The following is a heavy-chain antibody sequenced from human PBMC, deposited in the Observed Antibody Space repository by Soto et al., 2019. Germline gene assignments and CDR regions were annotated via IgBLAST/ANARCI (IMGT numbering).Heavy chain of an antibody. CDR3: ASYGGYYYGMDV. V-gene: IGHV1-69*06. D-gene: IGHD4-17*01. CDR1: GGTFSSYS. Sequence: SVKVSCKASGGTFSSYSISWVRQAPGQGLEWMGGIIPIFGTANYAQKFQGRVTITADKAASTAYMELSSLRSEDTAVYDCASYGGYYYGMDVWGQGTTVTVSS. CDR2: IIPIFGTA. J-gene: IGHJ6*02.